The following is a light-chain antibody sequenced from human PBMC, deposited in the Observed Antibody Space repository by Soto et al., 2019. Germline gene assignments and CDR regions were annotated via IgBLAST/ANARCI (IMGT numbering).Light chain of an antibody. V-gene: IGKV2-28*01. CDR3: MQALQTPS. CDR2: LGS. CDR1: QSLLHSNGYNY. Sequence: DIVMTQSPLSLPVTPGEPASISCRSSQSLLHSNGYNYLDWYLQKPGQSPQLLICLGSYRAAGVPDRFSGSGSGTDFTLKISRVEAEDVGIYYCMQALQTPSFGGGTKVEIK. J-gene: IGKJ4*01.